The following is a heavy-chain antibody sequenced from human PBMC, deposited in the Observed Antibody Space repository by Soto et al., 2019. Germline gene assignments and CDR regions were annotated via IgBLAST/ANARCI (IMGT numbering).Heavy chain of an antibody. J-gene: IGHJ6*02. CDR1: GFTFSNYA. CDR2: ISGSAGST. D-gene: IGHD3-10*01. V-gene: IGHV3-23*01. CDR3: ATGSGVNLYYGMDV. Sequence: GGSLRLSCTGSGFTFSNYAMIWVRQAPEKSMEWVSAISGSAGSTYYAASVKGRFTVSKDNSRKTLHLQMSSLRAEDSAVYYCATGSGVNLYYGMDVWGQDTTVTVSS.